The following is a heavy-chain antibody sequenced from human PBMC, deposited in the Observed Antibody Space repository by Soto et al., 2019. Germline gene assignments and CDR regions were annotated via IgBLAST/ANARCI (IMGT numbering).Heavy chain of an antibody. CDR1: GFTFGRYG. CDR3: ARDDDYDANGPDY. D-gene: IGHD4-17*01. J-gene: IGHJ4*02. Sequence: PGGSLRLSCVASGFTFGRYGMHWVRQAPGEGLEWVAVIVNDGSNTYYADSVKARFTISRDNSKNMLYLQMNNLGVEDTSIYYCARDDDYDANGPDYWGPGTLVTVSS. V-gene: IGHV3-33*01. CDR2: IVNDGSNT.